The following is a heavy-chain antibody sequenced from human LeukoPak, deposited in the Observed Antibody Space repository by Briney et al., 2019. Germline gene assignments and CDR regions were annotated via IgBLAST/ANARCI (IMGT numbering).Heavy chain of an antibody. CDR1: GYTFTGYY. D-gene: IGHD2-8*01. CDR2: INPNSGGT. Sequence: GASVKVSCKASGYTFTGYYMHWVRQAPGQGLEWMGWINPNSGGTKYVQKFQGRVTMTRDTSITTAHMELSSLRSDDTAMYYCARDNGPRDFDYWGQGTLVTVSS. J-gene: IGHJ4*02. V-gene: IGHV1-2*02. CDR3: ARDNGPRDFDY.